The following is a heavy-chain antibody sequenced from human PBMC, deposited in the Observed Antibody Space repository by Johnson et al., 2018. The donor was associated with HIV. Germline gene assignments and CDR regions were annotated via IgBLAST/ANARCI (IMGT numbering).Heavy chain of an antibody. V-gene: IGHV3-30-3*01. J-gene: IGHJ3*02. CDR2: ISSDGSNK. Sequence: QVQLVESGGGVVQPGRSLRLSCAASGFTFRNYAMHWVRQAPGKGLEWVAFISSDGSNKYYADSVTGRFTISRDNSKNTLYLQMNSLRAEDTAVYYCAKDGMLLRAFDIWGQGTMVTVSS. CDR3: AKDGMLLRAFDI. CDR1: GFTFRNYA. D-gene: IGHD2-15*01.